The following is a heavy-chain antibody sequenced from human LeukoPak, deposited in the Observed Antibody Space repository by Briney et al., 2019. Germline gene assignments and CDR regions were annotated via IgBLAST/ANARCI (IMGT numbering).Heavy chain of an antibody. D-gene: IGHD3-10*01. J-gene: IGHJ4*02. Sequence: SETLSLTCAVYGGSFRGYYWTWIRQSPGKGLEWIGEIIHSGSTNYNPSLKSRVTISVDTSKKQFSLSLRSVTAADTAVYYCARLIPPFGPGSPHPHQFDSWGQGTLVIVPS. CDR3: ARLIPPFGPGSPHPHQFDS. V-gene: IGHV4-34*12. CDR1: GGSFRGYY. CDR2: IIHSGST.